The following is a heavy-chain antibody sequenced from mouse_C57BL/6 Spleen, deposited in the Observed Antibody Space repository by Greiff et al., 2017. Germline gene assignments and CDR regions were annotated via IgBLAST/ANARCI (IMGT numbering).Heavy chain of an antibody. V-gene: IGHV1-80*01. CDR2: IYPGDGDT. D-gene: IGHD2-4*01. Sequence: QVQLQQSGAELVKPGASVKISCKASGYAFRSYWMNWVKQRPGKGLEWIGQIYPGDGDTNYNGKFKGKATLTADKSSSTDYMQLSSLTSEDSAVYFCASFDYDGWFAYWGQGTLVTVSA. CDR1: GYAFRSYW. CDR3: ASFDYDGWFAY. J-gene: IGHJ3*01.